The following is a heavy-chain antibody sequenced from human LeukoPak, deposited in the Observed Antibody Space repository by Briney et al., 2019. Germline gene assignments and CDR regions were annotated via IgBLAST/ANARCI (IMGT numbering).Heavy chain of an antibody. V-gene: IGHV1-2*02. CDR2: INPITGGT. CDR1: GYTFTGYY. CDR3: AREVPYDSSRYYQPFDY. J-gene: IGHJ4*02. D-gene: IGHD3-22*01. Sequence: ASVKVSCKASGYTFTGYYLHWVRQAPGQGLEWMGWINPITGGTNYAQRFQGRVTMTRDTSISTVYMELSRLRSDDTAVYYCAREVPYDSSRYYQPFDYWGQGTLVTVSS.